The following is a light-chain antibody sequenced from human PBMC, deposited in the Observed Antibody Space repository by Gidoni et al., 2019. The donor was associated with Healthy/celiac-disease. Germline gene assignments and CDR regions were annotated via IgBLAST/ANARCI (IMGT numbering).Light chain of an antibody. J-gene: IGKJ2*03. V-gene: IGKV1-39*01. Sequence: DTQMTQSPSSLSASVGDRVTITCRASQGITSYLNWYQQKPGKAPKLLIYAASSLQSGVPSRFSGSGSGTDFTLTISSLQPEDFATYYCQQSYSTPPSFGQGTKLEIK. CDR3: QQSYSTPPS. CDR1: QGITSY. CDR2: AAS.